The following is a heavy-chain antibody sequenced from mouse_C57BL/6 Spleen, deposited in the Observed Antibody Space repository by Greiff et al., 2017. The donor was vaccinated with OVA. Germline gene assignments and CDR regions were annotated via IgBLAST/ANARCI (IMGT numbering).Heavy chain of an antibody. CDR3: ARWSITGGYFDV. CDR2: IDPSDSYT. V-gene: IGHV1-50*01. J-gene: IGHJ1*03. CDR1: GYTFTSYW. D-gene: IGHD1-3*01. Sequence: VQLQQSGAELVKPGASVKLSCKASGYTFTSYWMQWVKQRPGQGLEWIGEIDPSDSYTNYNQKFKGKATLTVDTSSSTAYMQLSSLTSEDSAVYYCARWSITGGYFDVWGTGTTVTVSS.